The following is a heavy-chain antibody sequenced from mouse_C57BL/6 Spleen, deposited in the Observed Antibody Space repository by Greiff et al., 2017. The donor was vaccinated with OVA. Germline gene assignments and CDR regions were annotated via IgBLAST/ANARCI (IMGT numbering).Heavy chain of an antibody. D-gene: IGHD3-1*01. J-gene: IGHJ1*03. CDR1: GYTFTSYW. CDR2: IDPSDSYT. Sequence: VQLQQSGAELVRPGTSVKLSCKASGYTFTSYWMHWVKQRPGQGLEWIGVIDPSDSYTNYTQQFKGKATLTVDTSSSTAYMQLSSLTSEDSAVYYCARYLLLDWYFDVWGTGTTGTVSS. V-gene: IGHV1-59*01. CDR3: ARYLLLDWYFDV.